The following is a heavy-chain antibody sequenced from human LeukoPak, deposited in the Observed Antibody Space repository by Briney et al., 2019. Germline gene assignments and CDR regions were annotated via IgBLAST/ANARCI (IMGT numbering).Heavy chain of an antibody. V-gene: IGHV4-59*01. CDR3: ARDRYGDGAVDY. Sequence: KASETLSLTCTVSGDSITTYYWSWIRQPPGKGLEWIGYIYYSGSTNYNPSLKSRVTISVDTSKNQFSLKVNSVTAADTAVYSCARDRYGDGAVDYWGQGTLVTVSS. D-gene: IGHD4-17*01. CDR2: IYYSGST. CDR1: GDSITTYY. J-gene: IGHJ4*02.